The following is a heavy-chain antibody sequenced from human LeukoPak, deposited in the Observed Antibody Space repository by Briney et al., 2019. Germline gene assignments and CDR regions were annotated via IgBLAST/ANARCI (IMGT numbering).Heavy chain of an antibody. V-gene: IGHV3-15*01. Sequence: GGSLRLSCAASGFTFSNAWMNWVRQAPGKGLEWVGRIKSKTDGGTTDYATPVKGRFTISRDDSKNTLYLQMNSLKTEDTDVYYCTTVSVVPAALFEYWGQGTLVTVSS. CDR2: IKSKTDGGTT. CDR1: GFTFSNAW. CDR3: TTVSVVPAALFEY. D-gene: IGHD2-2*01. J-gene: IGHJ4*02.